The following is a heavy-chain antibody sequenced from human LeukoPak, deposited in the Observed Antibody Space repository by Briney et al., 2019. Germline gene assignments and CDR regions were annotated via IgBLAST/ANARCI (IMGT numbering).Heavy chain of an antibody. D-gene: IGHD4-17*01. V-gene: IGHV3-21*01. CDR1: GLTLSRYS. J-gene: IGHJ4*02. Sequence: PGGSLRLSCAASGLTLSRYSMNWVRQAPGKGLEWVSSITSSSSHIYYADSVKGRFTISRDNAKNSLYLQMNSLRAEDTAVYYCATPPTVTRNYWGQGTLVTVSS. CDR2: ITSSSSHI. CDR3: ATPPTVTRNY.